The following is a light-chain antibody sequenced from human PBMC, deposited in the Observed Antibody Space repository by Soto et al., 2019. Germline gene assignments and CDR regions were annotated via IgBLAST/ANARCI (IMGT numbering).Light chain of an antibody. Sequence: QSALTQPASVSGSRGQSITISCTGTSSDVGGYNYVSWYQQHPGKAPKLMIYAVSNRPSGVSNRFSGSKSGNTASLTISGLQAEDEADYYCNSFTSSNDVVFGGGTKLTVL. V-gene: IGLV2-14*01. CDR1: SSDVGGYNY. J-gene: IGLJ2*01. CDR2: AVS. CDR3: NSFTSSNDVV.